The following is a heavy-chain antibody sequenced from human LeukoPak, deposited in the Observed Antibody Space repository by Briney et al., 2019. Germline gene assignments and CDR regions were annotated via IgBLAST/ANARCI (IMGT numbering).Heavy chain of an antibody. CDR1: GYTFTGYY. J-gene: IGHJ4*02. CDR3: ARVSGSIFGVVTYFDY. V-gene: IGHV1-2*02. Sequence: ASVKVSCKASGYTFTGYYMHWVRQAPGQGLEWMGWINPNSGGTNYAQKFQGRVTMTRDTSISTAYMELSRLRSDDTAVYYCARVSGSIFGVVTYFDYWGQGTLVTVSS. D-gene: IGHD3-3*01. CDR2: INPNSGGT.